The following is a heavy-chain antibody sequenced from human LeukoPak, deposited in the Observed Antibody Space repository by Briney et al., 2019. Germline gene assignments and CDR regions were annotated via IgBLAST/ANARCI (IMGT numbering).Heavy chain of an antibody. CDR3: AKGLPRKVWSGSIDY. V-gene: IGHV3-30*18. Sequence: PGGSLRLSCAASGFTFSSYGMHWVRQAPGRGREWVAVISYDGSNKYYAYSVKSRFTISRDNAKNSLYLQMNSLRTEDTALYYCAKGLPRKVWSGSIDYWGQGTLVTVSS. D-gene: IGHD3-3*01. J-gene: IGHJ4*02. CDR1: GFTFSSYG. CDR2: ISYDGSNK.